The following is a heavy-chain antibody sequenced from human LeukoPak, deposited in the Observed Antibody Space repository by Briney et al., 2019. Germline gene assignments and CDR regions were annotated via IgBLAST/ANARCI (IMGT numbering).Heavy chain of an antibody. CDR1: GGSISSSSYY. D-gene: IGHD4-17*01. Sequence: KPSETLSLTCTVSGGSISSSSYYWGWIRQPPGKGLEWIGSIYYSGSTYYNPSLKSRVTISVDTSKNQFSLKLSSVTAADTAVYYCARDPPTTTVTTSDYWGQGTLVTVSS. CDR3: ARDPPTTTVTTSDY. J-gene: IGHJ4*02. V-gene: IGHV4-39*07. CDR2: IYYSGST.